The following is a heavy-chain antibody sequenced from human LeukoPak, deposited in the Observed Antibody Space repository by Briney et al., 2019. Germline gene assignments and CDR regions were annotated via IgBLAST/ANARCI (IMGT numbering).Heavy chain of an antibody. V-gene: IGHV4-31*03. D-gene: IGHD3-22*01. CDR2: IYYSGST. CDR3: ARDASSGINWFDP. CDR1: GGSISSGGYS. J-gene: IGHJ5*02. Sequence: SETLSLTCTVSGGSISSGGYSWSWIRQHPGKGLEWIGYIYYSGSTYYNPSLKSRVTISVDTSKNQFSLKLSSVTAADTAVYYCARDASSGINWFDPWGQGTLVTVSS.